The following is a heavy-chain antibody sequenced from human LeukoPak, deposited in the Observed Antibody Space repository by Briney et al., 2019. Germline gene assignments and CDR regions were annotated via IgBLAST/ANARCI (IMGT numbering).Heavy chain of an antibody. J-gene: IGHJ4*02. D-gene: IGHD2-15*01. Sequence: AGSLRLSCAASGFTFSDYAMHWVPQAPGKGLKYVSTISSNGGSTYYADSVKGRFTISRDNSKNTLYLQMGSLRAEDVAVYYCARGVVVSATPDYWGQGTLVTVSS. CDR3: ARGVVVSATPDY. CDR2: ISSNGGST. V-gene: IGHV3-64*02. CDR1: GFTFSDYA.